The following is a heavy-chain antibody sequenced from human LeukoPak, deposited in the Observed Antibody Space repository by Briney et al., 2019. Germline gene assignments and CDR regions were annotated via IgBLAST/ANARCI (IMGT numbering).Heavy chain of an antibody. J-gene: IGHJ4*02. CDR2: IRSKTDGGTT. CDR1: GLIFSDVW. D-gene: IGHD5-18*01. CDR3: IIDPAHLPRWLIN. V-gene: IGHV3-15*01. Sequence: PGGSLRLSCAASGLIFSDVWMNWVRQSPGKGLEWVGRIRSKTDGGTTDYAAPVQGRFTISRDDSKNTLYLQMNTLKTEDTAVYYCIIDPAHLPRWLINWGQGTLVTVSS.